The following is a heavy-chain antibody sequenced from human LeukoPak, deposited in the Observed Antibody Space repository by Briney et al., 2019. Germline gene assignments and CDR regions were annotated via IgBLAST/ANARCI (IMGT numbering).Heavy chain of an antibody. CDR3: AKDQDLYCSGGSCYSTLDC. CDR2: IRYDGRSK. CDR1: GFTYSHYG. D-gene: IGHD2-15*01. Sequence: GGSLRLSCAASGFTYSHYGMHWVRQAPGKGLEWVAFIRYDGRSKYYADSVKGRFTISRDNSKNTLYLQMNSLRAEDTAVYYCAKDQDLYCSGGSCYSTLDCWGQGTLVTVSS. V-gene: IGHV3-30*02. J-gene: IGHJ4*02.